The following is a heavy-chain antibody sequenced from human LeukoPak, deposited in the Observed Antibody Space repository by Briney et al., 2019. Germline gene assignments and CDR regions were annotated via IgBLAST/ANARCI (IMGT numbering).Heavy chain of an antibody. CDR3: ARDQGYCSSTSCYRATPFDY. Sequence: SSVKVSCKASGGTFSSYAISWVRQAPGQGLEWMGGIIPIFGTANYAQKFQGRVTITADESTSTAYMELSSLRSEDTAVYYCARDQGYCSSTSCYRATPFDYWGQGTLVTVSS. J-gene: IGHJ4*02. CDR2: IIPIFGTA. V-gene: IGHV1-69*01. D-gene: IGHD2-2*02. CDR1: GGTFSSYA.